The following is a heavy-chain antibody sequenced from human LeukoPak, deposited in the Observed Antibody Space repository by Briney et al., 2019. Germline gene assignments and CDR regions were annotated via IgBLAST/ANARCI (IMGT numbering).Heavy chain of an antibody. D-gene: IGHD3-22*01. CDR3: ARHGYYDSSGEAFDI. CDR1: GYSISGGYY. J-gene: IGHJ3*02. Sequence: SETLSLTCAVSGYSISGGYYWGWIRQPPGKGLECIGSIYHSGSTSYNPSLTSQVTISVDTSKNQFSLKLSSVTAADTAVYYCARHGYYDSSGEAFDIWGQGTMVTVSS. V-gene: IGHV4-38-2*01. CDR2: IYHSGST.